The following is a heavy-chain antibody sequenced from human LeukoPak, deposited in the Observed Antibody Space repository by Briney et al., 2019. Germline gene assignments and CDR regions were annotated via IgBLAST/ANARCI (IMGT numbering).Heavy chain of an antibody. D-gene: IGHD3-16*01. Sequence: GESLKISCTGSGSSFTIYWMGWVRQLPGKGLECMGIIFPGDSDTTYSPAFEGQVTISADKSISTAYLQWSSLKASGTATYYCARFGGYGGNDVNFDYWGQGTLVTVSS. CDR1: GSSFTIYW. J-gene: IGHJ4*02. CDR3: ARFGGYGGNDVNFDY. V-gene: IGHV5-51*01. CDR2: IFPGDSDT.